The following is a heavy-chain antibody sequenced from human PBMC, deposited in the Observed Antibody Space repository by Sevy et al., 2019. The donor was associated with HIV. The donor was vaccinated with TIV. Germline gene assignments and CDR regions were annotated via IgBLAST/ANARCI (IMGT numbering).Heavy chain of an antibody. CDR2: IRDRAYGGTT. V-gene: IGHV3-49*03. D-gene: IGHD3-10*01. J-gene: IGHJ3*02. CDR3: TREGVTMVGGIYTVFDI. CDR1: GFTFGDYC. Sequence: GGSLRLSCTASGFTFGDYCVSWFRQAPGKGLEWVGAIRDRAYGGTTEYAASVKCRFSISRVDSSGIAYQQMDVLNTEDREMYYCTREGVTMVGGIYTVFDIWGQGTLVTVSS.